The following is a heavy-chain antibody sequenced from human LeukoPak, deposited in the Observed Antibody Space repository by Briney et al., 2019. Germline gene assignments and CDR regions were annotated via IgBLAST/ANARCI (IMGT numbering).Heavy chain of an antibody. CDR1: GGSISSSSYY. Sequence: SETLSLTCTVSGGSISSSSYYWGWIRQPPGKGLEWIGSIYYSGSTYYNQSLKSRVTISVDTSKNQFSLKLSSVTAADTAVYYCASLVTTAIDPWGQGTLVTVSS. V-gene: IGHV4-39*01. CDR2: IYYSGST. J-gene: IGHJ5*02. D-gene: IGHD4-17*01. CDR3: ASLVTTAIDP.